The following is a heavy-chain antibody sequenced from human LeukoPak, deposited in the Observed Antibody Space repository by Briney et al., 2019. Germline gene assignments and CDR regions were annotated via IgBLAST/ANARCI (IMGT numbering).Heavy chain of an antibody. CDR2: IYTSGST. CDR1: GGSISSGSYY. D-gene: IGHD6-13*01. CDR3: ARLSSSWHSPFDY. V-gene: IGHV4-61*02. J-gene: IGHJ4*02. Sequence: SETLSLTCTVSGGSISSGSYYWSWIRQPAGKGLEWIGRIYTSGSTNYNPSLKSRVTISVDTSKNQFSLKLSSVTAADTAVYYCARLSSSWHSPFDYWGQGTLVTVSS.